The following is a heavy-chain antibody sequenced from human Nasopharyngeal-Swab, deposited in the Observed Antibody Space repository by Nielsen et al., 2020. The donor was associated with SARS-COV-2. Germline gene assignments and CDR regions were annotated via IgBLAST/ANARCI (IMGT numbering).Heavy chain of an antibody. CDR1: GYTFTSYA. J-gene: IGHJ4*02. D-gene: IGHD3-22*01. Sequence: GSVKASCKASGYTFTSYAMHWVRQAPGQRLEWMGWINAGNGNTKYSQKFQGRVTITRDTSASTAYTELSSLRSEDTAVYYCARSPYYYDSSGYSFDYWGQGTLVTVSS. CDR2: INAGNGNT. CDR3: ARSPYYYDSSGYSFDY. V-gene: IGHV1-3*01.